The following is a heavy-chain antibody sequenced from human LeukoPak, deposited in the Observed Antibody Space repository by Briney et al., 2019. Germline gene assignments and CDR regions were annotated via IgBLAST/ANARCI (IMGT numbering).Heavy chain of an antibody. CDR2: INEDGSKK. J-gene: IGHJ6*02. CDR1: GLAFSRFW. D-gene: IGHD6-13*01. Sequence: PGGSLRLSCAASGLAFSRFWMSWVRQAPGKGMEWVANINEDGSKKNYVDSVRGRFTISRDNAKDSLYLQMNSLRAEDTAVYYCARDLVKRPAGTNFQYYYYYYGMDVWGQGTTVTVSS. CDR3: ARDLVKRPAGTNFQYYYYYYGMDV. V-gene: IGHV3-7*03.